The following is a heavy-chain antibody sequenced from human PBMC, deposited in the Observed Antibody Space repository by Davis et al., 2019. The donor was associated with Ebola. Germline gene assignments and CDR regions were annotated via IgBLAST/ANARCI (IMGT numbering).Heavy chain of an antibody. Sequence: ASVKVSCKASGYTFTSYGISWVRQAPGQGLEWMGWISAYNGNTNYAQKLQGRVTMTTDTSTSTAYMELRSLRSDDTAVYYCARAPRLQGLRYYYYYGMDVWGQGTTVTVSS. CDR3: ARAPRLQGLRYYYYYGMDV. V-gene: IGHV1-18*01. CDR2: ISAYNGNT. D-gene: IGHD2-21*02. J-gene: IGHJ6*02. CDR1: GYTFTSYG.